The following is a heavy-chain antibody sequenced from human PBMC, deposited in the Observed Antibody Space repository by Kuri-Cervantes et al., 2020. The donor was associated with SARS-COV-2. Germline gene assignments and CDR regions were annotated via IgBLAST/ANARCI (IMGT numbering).Heavy chain of an antibody. V-gene: IGHV1-24*01. CDR2: FDPEDGET. CDR3: ATREGGLGYDGMDV. J-gene: IGHJ6*02. CDR1: GGTFSSYA. Sequence: ASVKVSCKASGGTFSSYAISWVRQAPGKGLEWMGGFDPEDGETIYAQKFKGRVTMTEDTSTDTAYMELSSLRSEDTAVYYCATREGGLGYDGMDVWGQGTTVTVSS. D-gene: IGHD3-16*01.